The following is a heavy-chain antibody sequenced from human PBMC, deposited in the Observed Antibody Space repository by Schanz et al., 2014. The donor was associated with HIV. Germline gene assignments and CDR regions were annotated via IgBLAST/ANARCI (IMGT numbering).Heavy chain of an antibody. CDR3: AKGTIFHGDCLDY. D-gene: IGHD4-17*01. CDR2: IWYDGSYK. CDR1: GFTFSSSG. Sequence: QVQLVESGGGVVQPGRSLRLSCTASGFTFSSSGMHWVRQAPGKGLEWVAVIWYDGSYKYYADSVKGRFTFSRDNSKNTLYLQMYSLRGEDTAVYYCAKGTIFHGDCLDYWGQGSLVTVSS. V-gene: IGHV3-33*03. J-gene: IGHJ4*02.